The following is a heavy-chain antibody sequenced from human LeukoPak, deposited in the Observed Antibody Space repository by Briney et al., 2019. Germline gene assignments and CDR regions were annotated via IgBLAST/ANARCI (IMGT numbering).Heavy chain of an antibody. CDR2: ISSSGSTI. D-gene: IGHD3-22*01. CDR1: GFTFSSYE. J-gene: IGHJ4*02. V-gene: IGHV3-48*03. Sequence: GGSLRLSCAASGFTFSSYEMNWVRQAPGKGLEWVSYISSSGSTIYYADSVKGRFTISRDNAKNSLYLQMNSLRAEDTAVYYCARGAPTYYYDSSGYYYGYWGQGTLVTVSS. CDR3: ARGAPTYYYDSSGYYYGY.